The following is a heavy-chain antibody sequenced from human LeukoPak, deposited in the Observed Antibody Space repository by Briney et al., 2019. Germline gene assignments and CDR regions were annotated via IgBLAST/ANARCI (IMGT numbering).Heavy chain of an antibody. J-gene: IGHJ4*02. CDR1: GFTFSSYE. V-gene: IGHV3-48*03. Sequence: GGSLRLSCAASGFTFSSYEMNWVRQAPGKGLEWVSYISSSGSTIYYADSVKGRFTISRDNAKNSLYLQMNSLRAEDTAVYCCARDAWRPSYYDDYGGLLNWGQGTLVTVSS. CDR2: ISSSGSTI. CDR3: ARDAWRPSYYDDYGGLLN. D-gene: IGHD3-22*01.